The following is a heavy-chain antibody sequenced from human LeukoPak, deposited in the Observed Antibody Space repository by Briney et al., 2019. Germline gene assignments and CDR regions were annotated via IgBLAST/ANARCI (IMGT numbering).Heavy chain of an antibody. D-gene: IGHD1-26*01. CDR3: AREVGDEDIMYSDAFDF. V-gene: IGHV4-30-4*01. CDR2: IHNAGIA. Sequence: KPSQTPSLTCTVSGDSFGRGDYYWGWVRQAPGKGLEWIGYIHNAGIAYYNPSLESRVTISIHTSRNQFSLKVTSVTAADTAMYYCAREVGDEDIMYSDAFDFWGQGTMVTVSS. CDR1: GDSFGRGDYY. J-gene: IGHJ3*01.